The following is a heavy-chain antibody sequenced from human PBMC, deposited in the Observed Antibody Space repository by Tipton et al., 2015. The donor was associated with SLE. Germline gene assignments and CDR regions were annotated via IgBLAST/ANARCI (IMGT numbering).Heavy chain of an antibody. D-gene: IGHD6-13*01. V-gene: IGHV4-34*01. CDR2: INHSGGT. CDR3: ARGGKQQLVHGIDY. J-gene: IGHJ4*02. Sequence: LRLSCAVYGGSFSGYYCSWIRQPPGKGLEWIGEINHSGGTNYNPSLKSRVTISVDTSKNQFSLKLSSVTAADTAVYYCARGGKQQLVHGIDYWGQGTLVTVSS. CDR1: GGSFSGYY.